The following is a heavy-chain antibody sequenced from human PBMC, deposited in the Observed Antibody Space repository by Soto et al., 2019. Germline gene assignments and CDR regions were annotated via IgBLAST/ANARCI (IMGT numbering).Heavy chain of an antibody. CDR3: ARYQSGTMMDY. J-gene: IGHJ4*02. V-gene: IGHV4-39*01. Sequence: SETLSLTCTVSGDSITGRSYYWGWIRQPPGKGLEWVGSICCSGRTDCNPSLKSRVTISVDESKNQFSLKLSSLSAADTAVYYCARYQSGTMMDYWGQGTLVTVSS. CDR1: GDSITGRSYY. CDR2: ICCSGRT. D-gene: IGHD3-22*01.